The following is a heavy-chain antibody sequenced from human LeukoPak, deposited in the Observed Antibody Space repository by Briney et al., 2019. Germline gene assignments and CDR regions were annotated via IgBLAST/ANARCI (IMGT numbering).Heavy chain of an antibody. Sequence: SETLSLTCTVSGGSISSYYWSWIRQPAGKGLEWIGRIYTSGSTNYNPSLKSRVTISVDTSRNQFALKLSSVTAADTAVYYCARGLNYDFWSGYYYDYWGQGTLVTVSS. D-gene: IGHD3-3*01. V-gene: IGHV4-4*07. CDR2: IYTSGST. CDR3: ARGLNYDFWSGYYYDY. CDR1: GGSISSYY. J-gene: IGHJ4*02.